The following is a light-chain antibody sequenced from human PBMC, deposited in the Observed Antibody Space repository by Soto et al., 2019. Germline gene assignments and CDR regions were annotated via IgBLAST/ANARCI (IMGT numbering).Light chain of an antibody. V-gene: IGKV1-39*01. CDR1: QTISTY. CDR2: AAS. J-gene: IGKJ2*01. CDR3: QQSLGIPYT. Sequence: DIQMTQSPSSLSASVGDRVTITCRASQTISTYLNWYQQKPGKAPKLLIYAASSLQSGVPSRFSGSGSGADFTLTISSLQPEDSATYYCQQSLGIPYTFGQGTKLEIK.